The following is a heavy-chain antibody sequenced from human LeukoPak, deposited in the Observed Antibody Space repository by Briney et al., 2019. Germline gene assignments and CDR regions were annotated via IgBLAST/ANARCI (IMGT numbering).Heavy chain of an antibody. D-gene: IGHD2-2*01. CDR2: IYTSGST. CDR3: ARSGKYCSSTSCYRKFDY. V-gene: IGHV4-61*02. Sequence: SETLSLTCTVSGGSISSGSYYWRWLRQPAGKGLEWLGRIYTSGSTNYNPSLKSRVTISVDTSKNQFSLKLSSVTAADTAVYYCARSGKYCSSTSCYRKFDYWGQGTLVTVSS. CDR1: GGSISSGSYY. J-gene: IGHJ4*02.